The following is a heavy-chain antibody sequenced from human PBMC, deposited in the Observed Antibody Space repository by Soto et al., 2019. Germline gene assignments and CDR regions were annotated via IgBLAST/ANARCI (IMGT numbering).Heavy chain of an antibody. Sequence: EVQLLVSGGDLVQPGGSLTLSCVASGFTFGSRAMSWVRQAPGEGLEWVSTISDSGGDSKSADSVRGRFAISRDNYKNTLYLQMSSLRAEDSAVYYCVRGSKDSYPGSRIFDFWGRGTLVTVSS. CDR3: VRGSKDSYPGSRIFDF. J-gene: IGHJ4*02. D-gene: IGHD3-10*01. V-gene: IGHV3-23*01. CDR1: GFTFGSRA. CDR2: ISDSGGDS.